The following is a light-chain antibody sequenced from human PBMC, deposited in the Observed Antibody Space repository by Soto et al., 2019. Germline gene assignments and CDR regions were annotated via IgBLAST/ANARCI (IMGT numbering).Light chain of an antibody. CDR2: DAT. CDR1: QSVSRY. J-gene: IGKJ2*01. CDR3: QQRNYWPPNT. V-gene: IGKV3-11*01. Sequence: EIVLTQSPATLSLSPGERATLSCRASQSVSRYSAWYQQKPGQAPRLLIYDATNRATGIPARFSGSGSGTDFTLTISSLEPEDFAVYYCQQRNYWPPNTFGQGTKLEVK.